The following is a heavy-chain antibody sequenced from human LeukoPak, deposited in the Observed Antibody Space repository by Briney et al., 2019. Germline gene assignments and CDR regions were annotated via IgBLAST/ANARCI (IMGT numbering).Heavy chain of an antibody. Sequence: GGSLRLSCAASGFTFSSYWMHWVRRSPGKGLLWVSNISPDGNTRSHAESVQGRFTISRDNAKNTLYLQMSSLTADDTAVYYCARDLNGAGDFWGQGTMVTLSS. CDR1: GFTFSSYW. J-gene: IGHJ3*01. V-gene: IGHV3-74*01. CDR2: ISPDGNTR. D-gene: IGHD2-8*01. CDR3: ARDLNGAGDF.